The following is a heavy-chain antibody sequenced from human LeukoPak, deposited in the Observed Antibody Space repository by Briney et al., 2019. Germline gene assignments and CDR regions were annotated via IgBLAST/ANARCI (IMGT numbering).Heavy chain of an antibody. Sequence: PGGSLRLSCAASGFTFSSYGMNWVRQAPGKGLEWVSYISSSSSTIYYADSVKGRFTISRDNAKNSLYLQMNSLRAEDTAVYYCARDADYYDSSGYYDYWGQGTLVTVSS. D-gene: IGHD3-22*01. CDR3: ARDADYYDSSGYYDY. CDR2: ISSSSSTI. J-gene: IGHJ4*02. CDR1: GFTFSSYG. V-gene: IGHV3-48*01.